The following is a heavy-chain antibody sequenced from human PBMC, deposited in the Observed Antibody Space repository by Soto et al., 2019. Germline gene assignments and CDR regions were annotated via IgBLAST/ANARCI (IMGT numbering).Heavy chain of an antibody. D-gene: IGHD4-17*01. CDR1: GGSISSGGYY. Sequence: PSETLSLTCTVSGGSISSGGYYWSWIRQHPGKGLEWIGYIYYSGSTYYNPSLKSRVTISVDTSKNQFSLKLSSVTAADTAVYYCARDGARTTTVTTRGSYYYYYMDVWGKGTTVTVSS. V-gene: IGHV4-31*03. CDR3: ARDGARTTTVTTRGSYYYYYMDV. CDR2: IYYSGST. J-gene: IGHJ6*03.